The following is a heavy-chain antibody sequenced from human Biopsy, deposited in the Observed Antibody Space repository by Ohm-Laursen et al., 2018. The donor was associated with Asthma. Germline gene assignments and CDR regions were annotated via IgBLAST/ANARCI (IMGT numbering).Heavy chain of an antibody. CDR3: ARGDSSSWSHYYFDY. CDR2: IYSGGTS. D-gene: IGHD6-13*01. V-gene: IGHV3-53*01. J-gene: IGHJ4*02. CDR1: GFAVSRDH. Sequence: SLRLSCAASGFAVSRDHMFWVRQAPGKGPEWVSVIYSGGTSHTADSVRGRFTISRDYSKNTLYLQMHSLRAEDTAVYYCARGDSSSWSHYYFDYWGQGTLVTVSS.